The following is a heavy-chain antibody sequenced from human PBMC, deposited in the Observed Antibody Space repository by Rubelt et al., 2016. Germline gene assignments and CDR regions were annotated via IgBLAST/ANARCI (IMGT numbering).Heavy chain of an antibody. D-gene: IGHD2-2*02. J-gene: IGHJ6*02. Sequence: EWMGWISAYNGNTNYAQKLQGRVTMTTDTSTSTAYMELRSLRSDDTAVYYCARVRFLVVVPAAIPHYYYYYGMDVWGQGTTVTVSS. CDR2: ISAYNGNT. V-gene: IGHV1-18*01. CDR3: ARVRFLVVVPAAIPHYYYYYGMDV.